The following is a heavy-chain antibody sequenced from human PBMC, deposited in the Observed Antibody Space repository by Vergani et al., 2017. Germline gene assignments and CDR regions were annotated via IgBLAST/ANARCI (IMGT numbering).Heavy chain of an antibody. CDR2: IIPIFGTA. CDR1: GYTLTELS. D-gene: IGHD2-2*01. V-gene: IGHV1-69*13. CDR3: ARGFLDIVVVSHYYYMDV. Sequence: QVQLVQSGAEVKKPGASVKVSCKVSGYTLTELSMHWVRQAPGQGLEWMGGIIPIFGTANYAQKFQGRVTITADESTSTAYMELSSLRSEDTAVYYCARGFLDIVVVSHYYYMDVWGKGTTVTVSS. J-gene: IGHJ6*03.